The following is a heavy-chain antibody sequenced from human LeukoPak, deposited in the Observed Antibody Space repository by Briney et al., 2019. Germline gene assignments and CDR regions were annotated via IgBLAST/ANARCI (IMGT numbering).Heavy chain of an antibody. J-gene: IGHJ4*02. Sequence: PGGSLRLSCAASGFTFSSYEMNWVRQAPGKGLEWVSYISSSGSTIYYADSVKGRFTISRDNAKNSLYLQMNSLRAEDTAVYYCARDTARYDILTGYFHLYYFDYWGQGTLVTVSS. CDR3: ARDTARYDILTGYFHLYYFDY. V-gene: IGHV3-48*03. CDR2: ISSSGSTI. D-gene: IGHD3-9*01. CDR1: GFTFSSYE.